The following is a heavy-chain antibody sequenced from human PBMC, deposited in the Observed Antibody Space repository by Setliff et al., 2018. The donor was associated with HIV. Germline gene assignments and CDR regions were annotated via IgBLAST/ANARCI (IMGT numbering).Heavy chain of an antibody. Sequence: SETLSLTCTVSGASIRSQYWSWIRKPPGKGLEWIGHISYSGSTNYNPSLESRVAMSVDTSKQQFSLEVSSVTAADTAVYYCARTRGYSYGTLAGFDYWGRGSQVTVSS. CDR1: GASIRSQY. D-gene: IGHD5-18*01. CDR3: ARTRGYSYGTLAGFDY. CDR2: ISYSGST. V-gene: IGHV4-59*11. J-gene: IGHJ4*01.